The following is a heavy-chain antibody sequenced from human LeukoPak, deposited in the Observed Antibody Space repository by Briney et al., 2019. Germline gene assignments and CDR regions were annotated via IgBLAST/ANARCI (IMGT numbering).Heavy chain of an antibody. D-gene: IGHD6-13*01. J-gene: IGHJ4*02. CDR1: GDSVSSNSAA. CDR3: ARDRWSYYFGY. Sequence: SQTLSLTCAISGDSVSSNSAAWKWIRPSPSKGLELLVRTYYRSRWYNDYAVSVKSRIDIDPDTSKNQFSLQLNSVAPEDTAVYYCARDRWSYYFGYWGQGALVTVSS. V-gene: IGHV6-1*01. CDR2: TYYRSRWYN.